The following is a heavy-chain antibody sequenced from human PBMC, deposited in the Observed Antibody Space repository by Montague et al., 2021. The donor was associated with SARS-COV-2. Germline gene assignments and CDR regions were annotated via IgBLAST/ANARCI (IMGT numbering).Heavy chain of an antibody. CDR3: ARSQDCSTTSCHLDY. D-gene: IGHD2-2*01. V-gene: IGHV4-38-2*02. CDR1: GYSISSGYY. Sequence: SETLSLTCTVSGYSISSGYYWGWIRQPPGKGLEWIGSIYHSESTYYNPSLKSRVTISVDTSKNQFSLKLSSVTAADTAVYYCARSQDCSTTSCHLDYWGQGTLVTVSS. J-gene: IGHJ4*02. CDR2: IYHSEST.